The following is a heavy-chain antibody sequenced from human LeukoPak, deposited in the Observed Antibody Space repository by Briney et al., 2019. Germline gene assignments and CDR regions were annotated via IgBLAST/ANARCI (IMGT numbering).Heavy chain of an antibody. CDR1: GFTFSSYA. CDR2: ISSNGGST. J-gene: IGHJ6*03. CDR3: ARGNQGCSGGSCYFSYCYYMDV. Sequence: GGSLRLYCAASGFTFSSYAMHWVRQAPGKGLEYVSAISSNGGSTYYENSVKGRFTISRDNSKNTLYLQMGSLRAEDMAVYYCARGNQGCSGGSCYFSYCYYMDVWGKGTTVTVSS. D-gene: IGHD2-15*01. V-gene: IGHV3-64*01.